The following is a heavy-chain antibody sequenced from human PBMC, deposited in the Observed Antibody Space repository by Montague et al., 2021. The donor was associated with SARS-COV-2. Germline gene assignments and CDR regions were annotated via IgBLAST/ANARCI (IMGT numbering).Heavy chain of an antibody. CDR2: IYYGGST. V-gene: IGHV4-39*01. D-gene: IGHD6-19*01. CDR1: GDSIRSSSYY. Sequence: SETLSLTCTVAGDSIRSSSYYWGWIRQPPGRGLEWIGCIYYGGSTYYNPSLKSRVTISVDTSKKQFSLKLSSVTAADTAVYSCARRVHPVCCSGAIDDWGQGTLVTVSS. CDR3: ARRVHPVCCSGAIDD. J-gene: IGHJ4*02.